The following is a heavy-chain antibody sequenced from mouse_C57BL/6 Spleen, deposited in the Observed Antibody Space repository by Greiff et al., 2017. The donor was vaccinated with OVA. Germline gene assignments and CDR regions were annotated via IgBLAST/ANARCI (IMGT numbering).Heavy chain of an antibody. CDR1: GFTFSSYG. J-gene: IGHJ4*01. V-gene: IGHV5-6*01. CDR3: ARQRDSYAMDY. CDR2: ISSGGSYT. Sequence: EVQLVESGGDLVKPGGSLKLSCAASGFTFSSYGMSWVRQTPDKRLEWVATISSGGSYTYYPDSVKGRFTISRDNAKNTLYLQMSSLKSEDTAMYYCARQRDSYAMDYWGQGTSVTVSS.